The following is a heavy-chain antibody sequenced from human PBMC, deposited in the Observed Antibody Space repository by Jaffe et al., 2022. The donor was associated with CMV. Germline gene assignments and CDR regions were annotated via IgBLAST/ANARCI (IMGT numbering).Heavy chain of an antibody. Sequence: QVQLQESGPGLVKPSETLSLTCTVSGGSLSSYYWSWIRQPPGKGLEWIGYIYYSGSTNYNPSLKSRVTISVDTSKNQFSLKLRSVTAADTAVYYCARDRGTATGTLDFDYWGQGTLVTVSS. CDR1: GGSLSSYY. V-gene: IGHV4-59*01. D-gene: IGHD6-13*01. J-gene: IGHJ4*02. CDR2: IYYSGST. CDR3: ARDRGTATGTLDFDY.